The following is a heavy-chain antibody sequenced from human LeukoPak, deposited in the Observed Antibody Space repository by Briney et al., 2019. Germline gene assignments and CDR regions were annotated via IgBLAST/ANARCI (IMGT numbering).Heavy chain of an antibody. Sequence: PSETLSLTCAVYGGSFSGYYWSWIRQPPGKGLEWIGEINHSGSTNYNPSLKSRVTISVDTSKNQFSLKLSSVTAADTAVYYCARDLYSSGWHLGYWGQGTLVTVSS. D-gene: IGHD6-19*01. CDR3: ARDLYSSGWHLGY. CDR1: GGSFSGYY. J-gene: IGHJ4*02. CDR2: INHSGST. V-gene: IGHV4-34*01.